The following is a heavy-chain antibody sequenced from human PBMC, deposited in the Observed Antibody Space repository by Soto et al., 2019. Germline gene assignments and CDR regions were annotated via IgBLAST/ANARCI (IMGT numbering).Heavy chain of an antibody. V-gene: IGHV3-30*18. D-gene: IGHD6-19*01. Sequence: VQLVESGGGVVQPGRSLRLSCAASGFTFSDYAMHWVRQAPGKGLEWVAVVSHDGRNTHYADSVKGRFTISRDSSKNTVSVEVTSPGAEDMAVYSGAKGGRPWLVTSDFTYWGQGALVTVSS. CDR1: GFTFSDYA. CDR2: VSHDGRNT. J-gene: IGHJ4*02. CDR3: AKGGRPWLVTSDFTY.